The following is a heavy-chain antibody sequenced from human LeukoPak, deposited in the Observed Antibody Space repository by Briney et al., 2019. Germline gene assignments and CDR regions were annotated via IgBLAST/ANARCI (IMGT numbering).Heavy chain of an antibody. V-gene: IGHV3-23*01. J-gene: IGHJ4*02. D-gene: IGHD1-26*01. Sequence: PGGSLRLSCAASGFTFSSYALSWVRQAPGKGLEWVSGISGSGLSTYYADSVKGRFTISRNNSKNTLYLQMNSLRAEDTAVYYCAKDIWELLRTFDDFWGQGTLVTVSS. CDR3: AKDIWELLRTFDDF. CDR1: GFTFSSYA. CDR2: ISGSGLST.